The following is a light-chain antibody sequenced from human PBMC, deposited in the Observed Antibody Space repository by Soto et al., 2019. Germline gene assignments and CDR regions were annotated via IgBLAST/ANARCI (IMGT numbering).Light chain of an antibody. CDR2: GAA. J-gene: IGLJ1*01. CDR3: SSYAGNSLYV. V-gene: IGLV2-23*01. Sequence: QSALTQPASVSGSPGQSITISCTGTSSDVGVYKHDSWYQQNPGKAPKLMIYGAADRPSGVSSRFSGSKSGNTASLTISGLQAEDEADYYCSSYAGNSLYVFGTGTKATVL. CDR1: SSDVGVYKH.